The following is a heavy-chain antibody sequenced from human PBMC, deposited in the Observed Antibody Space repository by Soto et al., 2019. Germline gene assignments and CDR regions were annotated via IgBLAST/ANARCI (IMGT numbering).Heavy chain of an antibody. CDR3: AGEPKGGAYDMDV. V-gene: IGHV3-33*01. CDR2: IGSDGSRT. D-gene: IGHD3-16*01. J-gene: IGHJ6*02. CDR1: GLTFSTYD. Sequence: QVHLVESGGGVVQPGTSLRLSCAASGLTFSTYDMHWVRQAPGKGLEWVALIGSDGSRTFYADSVKGRFTISRDNSKNTLYLQMHSLRAEDTAVYYCAGEPKGGAYDMDVWGQGTTVTVSS.